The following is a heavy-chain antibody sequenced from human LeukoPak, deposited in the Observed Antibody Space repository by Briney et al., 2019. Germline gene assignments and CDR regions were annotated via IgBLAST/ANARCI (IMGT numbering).Heavy chain of an antibody. J-gene: IGHJ6*03. D-gene: IGHD3-22*01. CDR3: ARETNDYFDSSAYMDV. V-gene: IGHV4-39*07. CDR1: GGSISSSSYY. CDR2: IDHSGSA. Sequence: KPSETLSLTCTISGGSISSSSYYWGWIRQPPGKGLEWIGTIDHSGSAYYRPSLKSRATISVDTSKRQFSLKLSSVTAADTAVYYCARETNDYFDSSAYMDVWGQGTTVTVSS.